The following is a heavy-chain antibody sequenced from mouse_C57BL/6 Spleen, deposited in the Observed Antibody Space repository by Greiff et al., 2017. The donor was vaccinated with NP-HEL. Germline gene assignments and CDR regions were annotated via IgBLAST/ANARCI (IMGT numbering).Heavy chain of an antibody. D-gene: IGHD1-1*01. CDR3: ARGDPYYYGSSSFAY. CDR1: GYTFTSYW. J-gene: IGHJ3*01. Sequence: VQLQQPGAELVKPGASVKLSCKASGYTFTSYWMHWVKQRPGQGLEWIGMIHPNSGSTNYNEKFKSKATLTVDKSSSTAYMQLSSLTSEDSAVYYCARGDPYYYGSSSFAYWGQGTLVTVSA. CDR2: IHPNSGST. V-gene: IGHV1-64*01.